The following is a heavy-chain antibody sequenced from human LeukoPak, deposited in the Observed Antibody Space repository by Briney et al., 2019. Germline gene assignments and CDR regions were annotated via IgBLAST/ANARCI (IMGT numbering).Heavy chain of an antibody. V-gene: IGHV3-30*04. CDR1: GFTFSSYA. D-gene: IGHD3-10*01. Sequence: AGGSLRLSCAGSGFTFSSYALHWVRQAPGKGLEWVAVISSDASNKYYADSVKGRFTISRDNSKTTLYLQMNSLRAEDTAVYYCAREGKIFYGSGSYWAHDYYYYMDVWGKGTTVTVSS. J-gene: IGHJ6*03. CDR2: ISSDASNK. CDR3: AREGKIFYGSGSYWAHDYYYYMDV.